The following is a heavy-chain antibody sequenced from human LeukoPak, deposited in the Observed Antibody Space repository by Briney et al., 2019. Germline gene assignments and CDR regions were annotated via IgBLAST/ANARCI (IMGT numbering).Heavy chain of an antibody. CDR3: ARQKGNFDY. CDR1: GGSISSSGHY. J-gene: IGHJ4*02. D-gene: IGHD3-10*01. Sequence: SETLSLTCTVSGGSISSSGHYWGWIRQPPGKGLEWIGTIYYSGTTYYTPSLKSRVTISVDTSKNQFSLNLSSVTAADPAVYYCARQKGNFDYCGQGTLVTVSS. V-gene: IGHV4-39*01. CDR2: IYYSGTT.